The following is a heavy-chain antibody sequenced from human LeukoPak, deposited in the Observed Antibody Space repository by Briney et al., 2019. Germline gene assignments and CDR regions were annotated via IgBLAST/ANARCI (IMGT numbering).Heavy chain of an antibody. CDR2: ISGSGGST. J-gene: IGHJ4*02. CDR3: AKDQTPYGSGSYSPIDY. CDR1: GFTFSSYA. D-gene: IGHD3-10*01. V-gene: IGHV3-23*01. Sequence: GGSLRLSCAASGFTFSSYAMNWVRQAPGKGLEWVSGISGSGGSTYYADSVKGRFTISRDNSKNTLYLQVNSLRAEDTALYYCAKDQTPYGSGSYSPIDYWGQGTLVTVSS.